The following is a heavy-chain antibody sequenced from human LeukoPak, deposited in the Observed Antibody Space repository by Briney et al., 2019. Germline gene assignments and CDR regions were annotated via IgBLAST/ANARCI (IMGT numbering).Heavy chain of an antibody. D-gene: IGHD5-18*01. CDR1: GYTFTGYY. Sequence: ASVKVSCKASGYTFTGYYMHWVRQAPGQGLEWMGWINPNSGGTNYAQKFQGWVTMTRETSISTAYMELSRLRSDDTAVYYCASGGPIQLWPGHFDYWGQGTLVTVSS. J-gene: IGHJ4*02. V-gene: IGHV1-2*04. CDR2: INPNSGGT. CDR3: ASGGPIQLWPGHFDY.